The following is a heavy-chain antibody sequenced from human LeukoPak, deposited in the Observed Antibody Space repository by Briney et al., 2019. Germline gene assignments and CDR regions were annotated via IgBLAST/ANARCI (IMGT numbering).Heavy chain of an antibody. CDR1: GYTFTVYF. V-gene: IGHV1-2*02. D-gene: IGHD1-1*01. Sequence: ASVKVSCKASGYTFTVYFLHWVRQAPGQGLEWIGWIYPKDGATYYAQKFQGRVTMTRDTSISTAYMELSGLRSDDTAVYYCLRENWYYDYWGQGTLVTVSS. CDR3: LRENWYYDY. J-gene: IGHJ4*02. CDR2: IYPKDGAT.